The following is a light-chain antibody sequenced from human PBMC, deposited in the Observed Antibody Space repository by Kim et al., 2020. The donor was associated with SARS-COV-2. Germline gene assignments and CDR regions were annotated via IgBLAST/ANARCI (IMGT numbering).Light chain of an antibody. V-gene: IGLV3-1*01. J-gene: IGLJ2*01. CDR1: KLGDKS. CDR3: QAWDSNTGV. CDR2: QDI. Sequence: VSPRQTASITCSGDKLGDKSACWYPQKPRQSPVLVIYQDIKRPSGIPERFSGSNSGNTATLTISGTQAMDEADYYCQAWDSNTGVFGGGTQLTVL.